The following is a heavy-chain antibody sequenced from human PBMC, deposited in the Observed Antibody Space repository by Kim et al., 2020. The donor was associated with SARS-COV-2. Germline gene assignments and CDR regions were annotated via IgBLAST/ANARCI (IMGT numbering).Heavy chain of an antibody. J-gene: IGHJ6*02. CDR1: GFTFTSYW. D-gene: IGHD1-26*01. CDR2: IDRDGSRR. CDR3: ARVGPYSSPYYYGMDV. V-gene: IGHV3-74*01. Sequence: GSLRLSCAVSGFTFTSYWMHWVRQVPGKGLVWVSRIDRDGSRRTYADSVKGRFTISRDNAKNTVLLQMNSLRAEDTAVYYCARVGPYSSPYYYGMDVWGQGTTVTVSS.